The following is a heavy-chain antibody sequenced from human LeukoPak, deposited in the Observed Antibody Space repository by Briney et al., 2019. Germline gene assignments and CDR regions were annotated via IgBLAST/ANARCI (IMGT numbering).Heavy chain of an antibody. J-gene: IGHJ4*02. CDR1: GYTFTGYY. CDR2: INPNSGGT. D-gene: IGHD3-3*01. CDR3: ARGSIKIFGEVIKQTCPIDY. V-gene: IGHV1-2*02. Sequence: ASVKVSCKASGYTFTGYYMHWVRQAPGQGLEWMGWINPNSGGTNYAQKFQGRVTMTRDTSISTAYMELSRLRSDDTAVYYCARGSIKIFGEVIKQTCPIDYWGQGTLVTVSS.